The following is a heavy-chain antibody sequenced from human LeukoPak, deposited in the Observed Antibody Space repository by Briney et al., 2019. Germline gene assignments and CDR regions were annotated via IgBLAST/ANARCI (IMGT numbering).Heavy chain of an antibody. CDR1: GFTFSRNW. CDR3: ATNGVVPPDTYYYYMDV. Sequence: GGSLRLSCAASGFTFSRNWMTWVRQAPGKGLEWVGNIKQDGSETYYVDSVKGRFTISRGNTKNSLQLQMNSLRAEDTAVYFCATNGVVPPDTYYYYMDVWGKGTTVTVSS. CDR2: IKQDGSET. J-gene: IGHJ6*03. V-gene: IGHV3-7*01. D-gene: IGHD2-2*01.